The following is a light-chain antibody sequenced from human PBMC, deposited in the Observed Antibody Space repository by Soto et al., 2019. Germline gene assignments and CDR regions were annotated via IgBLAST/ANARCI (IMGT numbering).Light chain of an antibody. CDR2: DAS. CDR1: QNINNY. CDR3: QQYENLPT. Sequence: DIHISQSPSSLSASVGDRVTITFQASQNINNYLNWYQQKPGRAPKLLIYDASNLEAGVPSRFRGSGSGTDFTFTISRLQPEDIATYYCQQYENLPTFGQGTRLEI. V-gene: IGKV1-33*01. J-gene: IGKJ5*01.